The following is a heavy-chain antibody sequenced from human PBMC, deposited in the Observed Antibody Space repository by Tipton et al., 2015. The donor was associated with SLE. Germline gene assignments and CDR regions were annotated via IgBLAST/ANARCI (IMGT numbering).Heavy chain of an antibody. D-gene: IGHD3-3*01. CDR2: IYYSGST. V-gene: IGHV4-39*07. Sequence: TLSLTCTVSGGSISSSSYYWGWIRQPPGKGLEWIGSIYYSGSTNYNPSLKSRVTISVDTSKNQFSLNLSSVTAADTAVYYCALLGYYDFWSGYSPSFDYWGQGTLVTVSS. CDR1: GGSISSSSYY. CDR3: ALLGYYDFWSGYSPSFDY. J-gene: IGHJ4*02.